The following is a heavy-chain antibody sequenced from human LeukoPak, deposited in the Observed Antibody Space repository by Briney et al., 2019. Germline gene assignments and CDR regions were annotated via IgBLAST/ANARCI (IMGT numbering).Heavy chain of an antibody. J-gene: IGHJ4*02. CDR3: AKGGYSYGTGRYYFDY. CDR2: ISGSGGGT. Sequence: GGSLRLSCAASGFTFSSYAMSWVRQAPGKGLEWVSAISGSGGGTYYADSVKGRFTISRDNSKNTLYLQMNSLRAEDTAVYYCAKGGYSYGTGRYYFDYWGQGTLVTVSS. V-gene: IGHV3-23*01. D-gene: IGHD5-18*01. CDR1: GFTFSSYA.